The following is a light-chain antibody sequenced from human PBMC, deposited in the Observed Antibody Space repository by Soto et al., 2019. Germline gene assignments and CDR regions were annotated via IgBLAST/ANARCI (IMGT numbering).Light chain of an antibody. CDR3: HQYGSSPPCT. V-gene: IGKV3-20*01. Sequence: EVVLTQSPGTLSLSPGERATLSCRASQSVSNKYLAWYQQKPGQAPRLLIFGSSDRATGITDRFSGSGSGTDFTLTISRLEPEDFAVYYCHQYGSSPPCTFGQGTKLEIK. CDR2: GSS. CDR1: QSVSNKY. J-gene: IGKJ2*02.